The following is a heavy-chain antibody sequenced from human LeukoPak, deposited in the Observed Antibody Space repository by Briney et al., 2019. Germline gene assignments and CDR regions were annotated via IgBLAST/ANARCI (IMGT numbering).Heavy chain of an antibody. V-gene: IGHV4-34*01. D-gene: IGHD3-3*01. CDR1: GGSFSGFY. CDR2: ISHGGST. Sequence: SETLSLTCAVYGGSFSGFYWSWIRQSPGRGLEWIGEISHGGSTNYNPSLKSRVTISVDTSKNQFSLKLSSVTAADTAVYYCARGSYYDSWSGYGWETFFFDYWGLGTLVTVSP. J-gene: IGHJ4*02. CDR3: ARGSYYDSWSGYGWETFFFDY.